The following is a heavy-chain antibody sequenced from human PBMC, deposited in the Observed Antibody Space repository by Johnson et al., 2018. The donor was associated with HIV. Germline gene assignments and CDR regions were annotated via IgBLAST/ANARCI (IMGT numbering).Heavy chain of an antibody. Sequence: HVQLVESGGGVVQPGRSLRLSCAASGFTFSSYAMHWVRQAPGKGLEWVAVISYDGSNKYYADSVKGRFTISRDNSKNSLYLQMNSLRAEDTAVYYCARHSTSSTMGAFDIWGQGTMVTVSS. CDR1: GFTFSSYA. D-gene: IGHD6-6*01. CDR2: ISYDGSNK. J-gene: IGHJ3*02. V-gene: IGHV3-30-3*01. CDR3: ARHSTSSTMGAFDI.